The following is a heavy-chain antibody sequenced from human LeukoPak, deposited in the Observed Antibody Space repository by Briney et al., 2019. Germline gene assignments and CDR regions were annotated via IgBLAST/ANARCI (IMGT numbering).Heavy chain of an antibody. Sequence: GGSLRLSCVASGFTFGSYSMNWVRQAPGKGLEWVSSMSVSSGLIYYGDSVEGRFTVSRDNAKNSLYPQMNSLRAEDTAVYYCAREFEGSASGAGYWGQGTLVTVSS. V-gene: IGHV3-21*01. D-gene: IGHD1-26*01. CDR3: AREFEGSASGAGY. CDR2: MSVSSGLI. CDR1: GFTFGSYS. J-gene: IGHJ4*02.